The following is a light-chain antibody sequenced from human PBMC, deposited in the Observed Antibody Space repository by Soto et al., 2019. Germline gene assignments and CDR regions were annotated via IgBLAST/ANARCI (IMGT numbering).Light chain of an antibody. J-gene: IGKJ1*01. CDR1: QSISSY. Sequence: DIQMTQSPSSLSASVGDRVTSTCRASQSISSYLNWYQQKPGKAPKFLIYDASSLESGVPSRFSGSGSGTEFTLTISSLQPDDFATYYCQQYDSVLGTFGPGTKVDIK. CDR2: DAS. CDR3: QQYDSVLGT. V-gene: IGKV1-5*01.